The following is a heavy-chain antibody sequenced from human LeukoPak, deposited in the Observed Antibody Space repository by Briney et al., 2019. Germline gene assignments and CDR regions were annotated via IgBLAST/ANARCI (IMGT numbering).Heavy chain of an antibody. J-gene: IGHJ3*02. V-gene: IGHV1-18*01. Sequence: ASVKLSCKASGYAFTSYGISWVRQAPGQGLEWVGWISAYNGNRNYAQKLQGRITMTTDTSTSTAYMELSSLRSEDTAVYYCAVTEYCGGDCHEGDAFDIWGQGTMVTVSS. CDR3: AVTEYCGGDCHEGDAFDI. D-gene: IGHD2-21*01. CDR1: GYAFTSYG. CDR2: ISAYNGNR.